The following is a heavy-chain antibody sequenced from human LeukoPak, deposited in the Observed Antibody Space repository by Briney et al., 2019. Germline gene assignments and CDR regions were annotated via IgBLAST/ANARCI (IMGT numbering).Heavy chain of an antibody. V-gene: IGHV4-59*08. CDR1: GASISIYY. D-gene: IGHD1-7*01. CDR2: IYHSANT. J-gene: IGHJ4*02. CDR3: ARANNWNYADY. Sequence: SETLSLTCNVSGASISIYYWSWIRQPPGKGLEWIGYIYHSANTNYNPSLKSRVTISVDTSKNQFSLKLSSVTAADTAVYYCARANNWNYADYWGQGTLVTVSS.